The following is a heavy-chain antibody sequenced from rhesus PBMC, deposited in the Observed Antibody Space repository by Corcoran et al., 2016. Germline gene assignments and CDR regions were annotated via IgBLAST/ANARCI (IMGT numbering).Heavy chain of an antibody. D-gene: IGHD2-27*01. CDR3: ARWNLLLRSYYYGLDS. J-gene: IGHJ6*01. Sequence: QVQLQESGPGLVKPSETLSLTCAVSGGSIRSNYWSWIRQSPGKGLEWIGYIYGGSGSTSYNPSLKSRVTISTDTSKNQFSLKLSSVTAADTAVYYCARWNLLLRSYYYGLDSWGQGVVVTVSS. CDR2: IYGGSGST. V-gene: IGHV4-147*01. CDR1: GGSIRSNY.